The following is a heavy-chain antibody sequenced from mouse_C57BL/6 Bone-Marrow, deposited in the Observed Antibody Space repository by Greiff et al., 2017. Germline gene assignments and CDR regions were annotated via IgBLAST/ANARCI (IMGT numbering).Heavy chain of an antibody. Sequence: QVQLQQPGAELVRPGTSVKISCKASGYAFSSSWMNWVKQRPGKGLEWIGRIYPGDGDTNYNGKFKGKATLTADKSSSTAYMQLSSLTSEDSAVYFCAREIGKDWYFDVWGTGTTVTVSS. D-gene: IGHD3-1*01. J-gene: IGHJ1*03. CDR1: GYAFSSSW. V-gene: IGHV1-82*01. CDR3: AREIGKDWYFDV. CDR2: IYPGDGDT.